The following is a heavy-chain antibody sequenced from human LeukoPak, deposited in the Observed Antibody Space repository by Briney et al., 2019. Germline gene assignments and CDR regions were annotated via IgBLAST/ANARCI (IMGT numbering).Heavy chain of an antibody. CDR1: GGSISSYY. J-gene: IGHJ4*02. CDR2: VYYSGTT. CDR3: ARDRGLWSGELLDY. D-gene: IGHD3-10*01. Sequence: SETLSLTCTVSGGSISSYYWSWIRQSPEKGLEWIGYVYYSGTTNYNPSLKSRVAISVDTSKNQFSLKLNSVTAADTAVYYCARDRGLWSGELLDYWGPGTLVTVSS. V-gene: IGHV4-59*01.